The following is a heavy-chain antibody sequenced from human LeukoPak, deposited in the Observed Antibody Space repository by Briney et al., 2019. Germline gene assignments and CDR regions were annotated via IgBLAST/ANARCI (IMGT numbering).Heavy chain of an antibody. CDR2: IEPSDSYT. CDR3: ASLREGGSGWYDY. V-gene: IGHV5-10-1*01. Sequence: GEALKISFKGSGSRFTSYWISWVRQMPGKGLEWMGRIEPSDSYTNYSPSFPGHVTISADKSISTAYLQWSSLKASDTAMYYCASLREGGSGWYDYWGQGTPVTASS. D-gene: IGHD6-19*01. J-gene: IGHJ4*02. CDR1: GSRFTSYW.